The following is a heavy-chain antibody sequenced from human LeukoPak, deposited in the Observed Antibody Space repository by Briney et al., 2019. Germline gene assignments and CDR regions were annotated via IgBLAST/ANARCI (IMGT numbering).Heavy chain of an antibody. CDR1: GGSIDITNY. Sequence: SETLSLTCGVSGGSIDITNYWSWVRQAPGKGLEWIGEISHDGTTNYTPSLRSRVAMSFDRANNQFSLSLTSVTAADTAVYYCTREDRPFCPFAYWGQGVLVTVSS. J-gene: IGHJ4*02. CDR2: ISHDGTT. V-gene: IGHV4-4*02. D-gene: IGHD3-22*01. CDR3: TREDRPFCPFAY.